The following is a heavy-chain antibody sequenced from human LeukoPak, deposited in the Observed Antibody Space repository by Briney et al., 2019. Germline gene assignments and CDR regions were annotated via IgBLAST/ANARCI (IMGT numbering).Heavy chain of an antibody. CDR2: IYYSGST. CDR3: ARLYDSSGYYPYYFDY. Sequence: SETLSLTCTVSGGSISSYYWSWIRQPPGKGLEWIGYIYYSGSTNYNPSLKSRVTIFVDTSKNQFSLKLSSVTAADTAVYYCARLYDSSGYYPYYFDYWGQGALVTVSS. D-gene: IGHD3-22*01. V-gene: IGHV4-59*01. CDR1: GGSISSYY. J-gene: IGHJ4*02.